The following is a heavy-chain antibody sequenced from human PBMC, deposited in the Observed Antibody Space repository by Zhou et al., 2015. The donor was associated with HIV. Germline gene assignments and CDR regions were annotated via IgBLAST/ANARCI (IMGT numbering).Heavy chain of an antibody. Sequence: VQLVESGGGLVKPGGSLRLSCAASGFTFSDYYMSWIRQAPGKGLEWVSYISNTGTTTYYADSVKGRFTVSRDNAKNSLYLQMSSLRADDTALYYCARSYCTSDSCFYLYGVDVWGQGTTVTVSS. CDR2: ISNTGTTT. CDR3: ARSYCTSDSCFYLYGVDV. D-gene: IGHD2-8*01. J-gene: IGHJ6*02. CDR1: GFTFSDYY. V-gene: IGHV3-11*01.